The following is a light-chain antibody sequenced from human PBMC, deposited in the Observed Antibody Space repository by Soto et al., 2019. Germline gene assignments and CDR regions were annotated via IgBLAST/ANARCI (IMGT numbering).Light chain of an antibody. V-gene: IGKV1-39*01. CDR3: QQSFSAPLP. CDR1: QNIKKY. J-gene: IGKJ4*01. CDR2: TAS. Sequence: DIQMTQSPSSLSASVGDRVTITCRASQNIKKYLNWYQQQPVKAPKLLIYTASSLQVGFPSRFSGSGSGTDFTLIISSLQPADSATYYCQQSFSAPLPFGGGTKVEIK.